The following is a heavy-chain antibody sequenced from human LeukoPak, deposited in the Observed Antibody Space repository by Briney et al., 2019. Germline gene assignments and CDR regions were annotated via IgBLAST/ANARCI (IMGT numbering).Heavy chain of an antibody. CDR1: GYTFIGYY. Sequence: ASVKVSCKASGYTFIGYYLHWVRQAPGQGLEWMGIINPSGGSTSYAQKFQGRVTMTRDMSTSTVYMELSSLRSEDTAVYYCARGRCSGGSCSDFDYWGQGTLVTVSS. CDR2: INPSGGST. V-gene: IGHV1-46*01. J-gene: IGHJ4*02. D-gene: IGHD2-15*01. CDR3: ARGRCSGGSCSDFDY.